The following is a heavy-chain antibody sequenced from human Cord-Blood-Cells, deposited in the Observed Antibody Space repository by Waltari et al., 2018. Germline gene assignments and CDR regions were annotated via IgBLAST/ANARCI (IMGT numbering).Heavy chain of an antibody. CDR3: ARDRSDFWSGYRFDY. J-gene: IGHJ4*02. Sequence: QVQLVQSGAEVKKPGASVKVSCKASGYTFTSYYMHWVRQATGQGLEWMGIINPSGGSTSYAQKFQGRVTMTRDTSTSTVYMELSSLRSEDTAVYYCARDRSDFWSGYRFDYWGQGTLVTVSS. CDR2: INPSGGST. CDR1: GYTFTSYY. D-gene: IGHD3-3*01. V-gene: IGHV1-46*01.